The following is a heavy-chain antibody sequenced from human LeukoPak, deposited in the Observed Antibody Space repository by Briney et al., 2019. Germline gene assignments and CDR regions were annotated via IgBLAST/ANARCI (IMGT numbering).Heavy chain of an antibody. CDR2: IWFDESNK. V-gene: IGHV3-33*01. CDR1: GFTFSSYG. CDR3: ARTIRIRGGNDY. D-gene: IGHD3-10*01. J-gene: IGHJ4*02. Sequence: GGSLRLSCAASGFTFSSYGMHWVRRAPGRGLEWVAVIWFDESNKYYADSVKGRFTISRDNSKNTLYLQMNSLRAEDTAVYYCARTIRIRGGNDYWGQGTLVTVSA.